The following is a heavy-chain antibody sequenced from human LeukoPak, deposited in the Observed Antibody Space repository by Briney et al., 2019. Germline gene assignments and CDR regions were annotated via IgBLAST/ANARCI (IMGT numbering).Heavy chain of an antibody. J-gene: IGHJ4*02. CDR1: GFTVSSNY. CDR3: SRGHYGDYD. V-gene: IGHV3-53*01. CDR2: IYSGGTT. D-gene: IGHD4-17*01. Sequence: GGSLRLSCAASGFTVSSNYMSWVRQAPGKGLEWVSVIYSGGTTDYADSVKGRFTISRDNSKNTLYLQMNSLRVEDTAVYYCSRGHYGDYDWGRGTLVTVSS.